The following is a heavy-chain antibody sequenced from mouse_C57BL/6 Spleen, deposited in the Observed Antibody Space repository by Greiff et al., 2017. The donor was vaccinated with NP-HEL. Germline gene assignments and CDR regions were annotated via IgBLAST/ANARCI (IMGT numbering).Heavy chain of an antibody. J-gene: IGHJ3*01. CDR1: GYTFTSYW. Sequence: VQLQQPGAELVMPGASVKLSCKASGYTFTSYWMHWVKQRPGQGLEWIGEIDPSDSYTNYNQKFKGKSTLTVDKSSSTAYMQLSSLTSEDSAVYYCVPELAWFAYWGQGTLVTVSA. CDR2: IDPSDSYT. D-gene: IGHD4-1*01. V-gene: IGHV1-69*01. CDR3: VPELAWFAY.